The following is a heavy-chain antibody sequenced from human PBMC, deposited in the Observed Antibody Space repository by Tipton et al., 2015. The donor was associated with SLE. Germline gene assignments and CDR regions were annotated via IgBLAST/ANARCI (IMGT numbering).Heavy chain of an antibody. CDR2: IHYSGST. D-gene: IGHD2-21*01. Sequence: LRLSCAVYGGSFSGYYWSWIRQPPGKGLEWIGYIHYSGSTNYNPSLKSRVTISVDTSKNQISLKLNSVTAADTAVYYCARDRWGVIKGGDDAFDIWGQGTMVTVSS. CDR1: GGSFSGYY. V-gene: IGHV4-59*01. CDR3: ARDRWGVIKGGDDAFDI. J-gene: IGHJ3*02.